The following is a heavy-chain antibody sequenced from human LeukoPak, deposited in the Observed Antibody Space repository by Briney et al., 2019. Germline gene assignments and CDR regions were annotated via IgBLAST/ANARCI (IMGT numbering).Heavy chain of an antibody. D-gene: IGHD2-15*01. CDR2: VWYDGSNK. Sequence: GGSLTLSCAASGFTFSSFGIHWVRQAPGKGLEWVAFVWYDGSNKYYADSVKGRFTISRDNSKNTLYLQMNSLRAEDTAVYYCARDVVAATQTFSYGMDVWGQGTTVTVSS. V-gene: IGHV3-33*01. CDR3: ARDVVAATQTFSYGMDV. J-gene: IGHJ6*02. CDR1: GFTFSSFG.